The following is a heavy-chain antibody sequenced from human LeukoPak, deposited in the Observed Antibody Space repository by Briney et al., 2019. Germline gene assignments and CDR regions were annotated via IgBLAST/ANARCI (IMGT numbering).Heavy chain of an antibody. D-gene: IGHD3-22*01. V-gene: IGHV3-23*01. Sequence: GGTLRLSCAASGFSFRSHGMNWVRQAPGKGLEWVSGISPRGDITYYKDSVRGRFTISRDNFKNTVSLQLNSLRAEDTAMYYCARKYYDSSGYYYDWFDPWGQGTLVTVSS. CDR1: GFSFRSHG. CDR2: ISPRGDIT. CDR3: ARKYYDSSGYYYDWFDP. J-gene: IGHJ5*02.